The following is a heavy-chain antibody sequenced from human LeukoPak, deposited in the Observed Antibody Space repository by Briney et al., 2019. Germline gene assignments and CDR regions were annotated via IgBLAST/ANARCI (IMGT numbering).Heavy chain of an antibody. Sequence: PSETLSLTCTVSGGSISSSSYYWGWMRQPPGKGLEWIGSIYYSGSTYYNPSLKSRVTISVDTSKNQFSLKLSSVTAADTAVYYCARQLLSVMTRNFDYWGQGTLVTVSS. CDR1: GGSISSSSYY. CDR3: ARQLLSVMTRNFDY. V-gene: IGHV4-39*01. J-gene: IGHJ4*02. D-gene: IGHD2/OR15-2a*01. CDR2: IYYSGST.